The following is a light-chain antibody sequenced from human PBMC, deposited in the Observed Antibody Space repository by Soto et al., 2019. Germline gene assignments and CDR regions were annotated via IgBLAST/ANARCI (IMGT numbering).Light chain of an antibody. CDR2: AAS. CDR3: QQRSNWPPYT. CDR1: PGISSY. J-gene: IGKJ2*01. V-gene: IGKV1-9*01. Sequence: DIQMTQSPSSLSASVGDRVTITCRASPGISSYLAWYQQKPGKAPKLLIYAASTLQSGVPSRFSGSGSGTEFTLTISSLQPEGFAVYYCQQRSNWPPYTFGQGTKVDIK.